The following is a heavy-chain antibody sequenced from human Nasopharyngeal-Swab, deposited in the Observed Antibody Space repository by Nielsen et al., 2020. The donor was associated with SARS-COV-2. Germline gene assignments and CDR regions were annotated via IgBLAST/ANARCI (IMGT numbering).Heavy chain of an antibody. CDR3: ARDRGWYVDY. D-gene: IGHD3-10*01. CDR2: IYYSAST. Sequence: SETLSLTCTVSGGSISSYYWTWIRQPPGKGLEYIGYIYYSASTNYNPSLKSRVTISADTSKNQFSLKVSSVTAADTAVYYCARDRGWYVDYWGQGTLVTVSS. V-gene: IGHV4-59*01. CDR1: GGSISSYY. J-gene: IGHJ4*02.